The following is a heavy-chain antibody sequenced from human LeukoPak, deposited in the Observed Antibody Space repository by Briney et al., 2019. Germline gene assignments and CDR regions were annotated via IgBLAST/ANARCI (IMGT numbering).Heavy chain of an antibody. CDR3: ARLFGGVTTFDF. J-gene: IGHJ5*01. CDR1: GFSFSSYY. CDR2: IWPDGGEE. V-gene: IGHV3-7*01. D-gene: IGHD3-10*01. Sequence: PGGSLRLSCAASGFSFSSYYMSWVRQGPGKGLEWVATIWPDGGEERYVDSVRGRFSISRANAKSFLYLQMNGLSVEDTAVYFCARLFGGVTTFDFWGQGALVTVYS.